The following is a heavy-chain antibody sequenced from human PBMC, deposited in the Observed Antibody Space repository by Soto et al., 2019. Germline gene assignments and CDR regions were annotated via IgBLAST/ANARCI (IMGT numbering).Heavy chain of an antibody. Sequence: GESLKISCKGSGYSFTSYWIGWVRQMPGKGLEWMGIIYPGDSDTRYSPSFQGQVTISADKSISTAYLQWSSLKASDTAMYYCATRGSEIFGVPVAEYYFDYWGQGTLVTVSS. D-gene: IGHD3-3*01. V-gene: IGHV5-51*01. CDR1: GYSFTSYW. J-gene: IGHJ4*02. CDR3: ATRGSEIFGVPVAEYYFDY. CDR2: IYPGDSDT.